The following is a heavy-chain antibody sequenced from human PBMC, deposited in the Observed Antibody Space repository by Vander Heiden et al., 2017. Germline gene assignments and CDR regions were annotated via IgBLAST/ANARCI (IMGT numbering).Heavy chain of an antibody. V-gene: IGHV1-69*01. CDR3: ASYIAVAANRAFDI. CDR1: GGTFSSYA. Sequence: QVQLVQSGAEVKKPGSSVKASCKASGGTFSSYAISWVRQAPGQGLEWMGGIIPIFGTANYAQKFQGRVTITADESTSTAYMELSSLRSEDTAVYYCASYIAVAANRAFDIWGQGTMVTVSS. J-gene: IGHJ3*02. CDR2: IIPIFGTA. D-gene: IGHD6-19*01.